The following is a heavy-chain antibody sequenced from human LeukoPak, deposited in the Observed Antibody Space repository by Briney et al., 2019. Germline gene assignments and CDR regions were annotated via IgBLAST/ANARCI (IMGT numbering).Heavy chain of an antibody. Sequence: ASVKVSCKVSGYTLTELSMHWVRQAPGKGLEWMGGFDPEDGETIYAQKFQGRVTMTEDTSTDTAYMELSSLRSEDTAVYYCATVPWRWPRAEYFQHWGQGTLVTVSS. V-gene: IGHV1-24*01. J-gene: IGHJ1*01. CDR1: GYTLTELS. D-gene: IGHD5-24*01. CDR3: ATVPWRWPRAEYFQH. CDR2: FDPEDGET.